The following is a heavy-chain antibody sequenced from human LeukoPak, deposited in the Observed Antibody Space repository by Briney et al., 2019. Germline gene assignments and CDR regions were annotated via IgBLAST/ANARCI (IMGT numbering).Heavy chain of an antibody. CDR2: IIPIFGAA. J-gene: IGHJ5*02. CDR3: ARARRDGYNH. D-gene: IGHD5-24*01. CDR1: GGTFSSYA. Sequence: ASVKVSCKASGGTFSSYAICWVRQAPGQGLEWMGGIIPIFGAANYAQKFQGRVTITTDESTSTAYMELSSLRSEDTAVYYCARARRDGYNHWGQGTLVTVSS. V-gene: IGHV1-69*05.